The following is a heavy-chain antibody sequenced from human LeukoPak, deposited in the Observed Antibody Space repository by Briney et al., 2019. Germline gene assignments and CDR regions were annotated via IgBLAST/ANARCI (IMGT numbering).Heavy chain of an antibody. V-gene: IGHV3-23*01. J-gene: IGHJ4*02. CDR1: RFTFSSYA. CDR3: PKKPARIAAADTFDY. CDR2: ISGSGGST. Sequence: GGSLRLSCAASRFTFSSYAMSWVRQAPGKGLEWVSAISGSGGSTYYADSVKGRFTISRDNSKNTLYLQMNSLRAEGTAVYYCPKKPARIAAADTFDYWGQGTLVTVSS. D-gene: IGHD6-13*01.